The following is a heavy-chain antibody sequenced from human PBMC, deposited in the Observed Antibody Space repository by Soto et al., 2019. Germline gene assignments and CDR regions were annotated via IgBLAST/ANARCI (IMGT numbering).Heavy chain of an antibody. D-gene: IGHD2-8*01. Sequence: SETLSLTCTVSGDSVTNYFWSWMRQPPGKGLEWIGHMYHGGRTNYSPSLKSRVTMSLDSSKNQFSLNLSSVTAADTAVYFCARDPGYCTNGVCPIFDFWGQGVLVTDSS. CDR2: MYHGGRT. CDR3: ARDPGYCTNGVCPIFDF. CDR1: GDSVTNYF. V-gene: IGHV4-59*02. J-gene: IGHJ4*02.